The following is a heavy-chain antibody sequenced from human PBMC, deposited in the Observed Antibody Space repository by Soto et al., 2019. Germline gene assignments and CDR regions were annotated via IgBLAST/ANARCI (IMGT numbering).Heavy chain of an antibody. CDR2: IYHSGST. D-gene: IGHD6-19*01. J-gene: IGHJ4*02. CDR1: GYSISSGYY. CDR3: AREPPPAPRIAVAGDYFDY. Sequence: SETLSLTCAVSGYSISSGYYWGWIRQPPGKGLEWIGSIYHSGSTYYNPSLKSRVTISVDTSKNQFSLKLSSVTAADTAVHYCAREPPPAPRIAVAGDYFDYWGQGTLVTVSS. V-gene: IGHV4-38-2*02.